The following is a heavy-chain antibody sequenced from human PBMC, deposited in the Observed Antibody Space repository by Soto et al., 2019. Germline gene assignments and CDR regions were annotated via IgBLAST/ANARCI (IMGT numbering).Heavy chain of an antibody. J-gene: IGHJ3*02. CDR1: GYTFTSYG. V-gene: IGHV1-18*01. CDR3: ARTVDIVATIEDAFDI. Sequence: ASVKVSCKASGYTFTSYGISWVRQAPGQGLEWMGWISAYNGNTNYAQKLQGRVTMTTDTSTSTAYMELRSLRSDDTAVYYCARTVDIVATIEDAFDIWGQGTMVTVSS. CDR2: ISAYNGNT. D-gene: IGHD5-12*01.